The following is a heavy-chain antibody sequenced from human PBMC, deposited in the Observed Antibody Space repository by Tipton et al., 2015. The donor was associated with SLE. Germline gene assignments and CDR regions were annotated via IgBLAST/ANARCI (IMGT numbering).Heavy chain of an antibody. CDR3: VSGYLDY. CDR2: INHSGST. Sequence: TLSLTCAVYGGSFSGYYWSWIRQPPGKGLEWIEEINHSGSTNYNPSLKSRVTISVDTSKNQFSLKLSSVTAADTAVYYCVSGYLDYWGQGTLVTVSS. CDR1: GGSFSGYY. V-gene: IGHV4-34*01. J-gene: IGHJ4*02.